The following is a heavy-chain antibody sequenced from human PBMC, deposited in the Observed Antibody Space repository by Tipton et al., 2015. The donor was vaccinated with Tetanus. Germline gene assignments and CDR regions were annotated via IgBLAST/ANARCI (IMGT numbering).Heavy chain of an antibody. Sequence: SLRLSCAASGFTFSDYSMNWVRQAPGKGLEWVSSISGSSNYINYADSVKGRFTISRDDSKNTLYLQMNSLRVEDTAVYFCVKGSQWLGIHWGQGTLVTVSS. CDR1: GFTFSDYS. J-gene: IGHJ4*02. CDR3: VKGSQWLGIH. D-gene: IGHD6-19*01. V-gene: IGHV3-21*04. CDR2: ISGSSNYI.